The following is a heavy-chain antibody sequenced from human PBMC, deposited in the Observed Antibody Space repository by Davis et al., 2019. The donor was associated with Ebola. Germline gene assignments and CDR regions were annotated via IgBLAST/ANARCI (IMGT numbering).Heavy chain of an antibody. CDR2: VIPIFDTP. D-gene: IGHD3-9*01. CDR3: ARDFDGGNYYFDY. J-gene: IGHJ4*02. CDR1: GGSFSSHP. V-gene: IGHV1-69*13. Sequence: SVKVSRQTSGGSFSSHPISWVRQAPRQGLEWMGGVIPIFDTPHYAQKFQGRITITADASTSTAYMELSSLRSEDTATYFCARDFDGGNYYFDYWGPGTPVTVSS.